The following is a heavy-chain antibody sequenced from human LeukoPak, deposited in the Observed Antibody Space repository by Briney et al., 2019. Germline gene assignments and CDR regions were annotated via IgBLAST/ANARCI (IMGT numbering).Heavy chain of an antibody. V-gene: IGHV3-30*18. CDR3: AKVDRDYYGSGSVDY. CDR2: ISYDGSNK. D-gene: IGHD3-10*01. J-gene: IGHJ4*02. CDR1: GFTFSSYG. Sequence: GGSLRLSCAASGFTFSSYGMHGVRQAPGKGLEWVAVISYDGSNKYYADSVKGRFTISRDNSKNTLYLQMNSLRAEDTAVYYCAKVDRDYYGSGSVDYWGQGTLVTVSS.